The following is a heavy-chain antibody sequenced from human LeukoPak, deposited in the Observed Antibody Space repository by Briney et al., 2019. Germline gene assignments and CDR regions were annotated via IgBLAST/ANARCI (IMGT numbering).Heavy chain of an antibody. CDR2: IYYSGST. D-gene: IGHD6-6*01. CDR3: ARDFSSSSTVYYYYYMDV. V-gene: IGHV4-59*12. CDR1: GGSISSYY. J-gene: IGHJ6*03. Sequence: SETLSLTCTVSGGSISSYYWSWIRQPPGKGLEWIGYIYYSGSTNYNPSLKSRVTISVDTSKNQFSLKLSSVTAADTAIYYCARDFSSSSTVYYYYYMDVWGKGTTVTVSS.